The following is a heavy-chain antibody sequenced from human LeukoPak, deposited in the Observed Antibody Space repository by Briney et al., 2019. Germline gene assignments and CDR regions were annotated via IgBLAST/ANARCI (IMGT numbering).Heavy chain of an antibody. V-gene: IGHV3-23*01. CDR2: IRSSGSGGST. CDR3: AREVGANDY. D-gene: IGHD1-26*01. J-gene: IGHJ4*02. Sequence: GGSLRLSCAASGFTFSDYAMNWVRQAPGKGLEWVAVIRSSGSGGSTYYADSLKGRFTISRDNSKNTLYLQMNSLRADDTAVYYCAREVGANDYWGQGTLVTGSS. CDR1: GFTFSDYA.